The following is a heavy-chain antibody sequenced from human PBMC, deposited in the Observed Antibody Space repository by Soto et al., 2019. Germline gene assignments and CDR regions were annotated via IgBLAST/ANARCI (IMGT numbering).Heavy chain of an antibody. V-gene: IGHV3-30*18. D-gene: IGHD3-10*01. Sequence: QVQLVESGGGVVQPGRSLRLSCAASGFMFSGFGMHWVRQAPGKGLQWVAGISKDGSKKYYADSVKGRFNISRDNSKKTLYLQMNSLRAEDTAVYYCANPSGYYFGLGSHDEASDMWGQGTGVTVFS. J-gene: IGHJ3*02. CDR2: ISKDGSKK. CDR3: ANPSGYYFGLGSHDEASDM. CDR1: GFMFSGFG.